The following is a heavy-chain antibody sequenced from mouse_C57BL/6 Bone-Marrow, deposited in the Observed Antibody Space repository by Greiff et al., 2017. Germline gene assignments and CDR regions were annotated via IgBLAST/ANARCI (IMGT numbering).Heavy chain of an antibody. Sequence: EVKVVESGGGLVKPGGSLKLSCAASGFTFSDYGMHWVRQAPEKGLEWVAYISSGSSTIYYADTVKGRFTISRDNAKNTLFLQMTSLRSEDTAMYYCARSTTVVATRGYFDVWGTGTTVTVSS. CDR2: ISSGSSTI. CDR3: ARSTTVVATRGYFDV. J-gene: IGHJ1*03. D-gene: IGHD1-1*01. V-gene: IGHV5-17*01. CDR1: GFTFSDYG.